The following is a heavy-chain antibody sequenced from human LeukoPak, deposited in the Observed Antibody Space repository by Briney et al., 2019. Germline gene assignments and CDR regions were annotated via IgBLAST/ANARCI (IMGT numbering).Heavy chain of an antibody. CDR1: GFNFKSYW. Sequence: GGSLRLSCAASGFNFKSYWMRWVGEARGEGLEWVANINQDGSEKYYGDSVKGRFTISRDNAKNSLYLQMSSLRAEDTAVYFCARDGHPFDSWGQGTLVTVSS. CDR3: ARDGHPFDS. V-gene: IGHV3-7*01. CDR2: INQDGSEK. J-gene: IGHJ4*02.